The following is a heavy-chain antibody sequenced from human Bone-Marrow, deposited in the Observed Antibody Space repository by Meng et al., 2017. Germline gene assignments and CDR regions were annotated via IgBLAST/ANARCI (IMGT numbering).Heavy chain of an antibody. J-gene: IGHJ4*02. Sequence: GESLKISCVASGFTFRNYAMHWVRQAPGKGLEWVAIISHDASYKYYADSVKGRITISRDNSKNTLYLQMNSLRSEDTAVYYCARAHDYGDHGFGPLYYFDYWGQGTLVTVSS. CDR1: GFTFRNYA. V-gene: IGHV3-30*01. D-gene: IGHD4-17*01. CDR2: ISHDASYK. CDR3: ARAHDYGDHGFGPLYYFDY.